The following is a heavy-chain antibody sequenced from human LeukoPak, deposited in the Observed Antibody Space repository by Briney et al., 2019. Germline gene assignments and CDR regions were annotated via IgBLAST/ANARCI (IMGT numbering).Heavy chain of an antibody. V-gene: IGHV1-69*05. CDR3: ARGATAMVPDY. CDR1: GGTFSSYA. CDR2: IILIFGTA. Sequence: SVKVSCKASGGTFSSYAISWVRQAPGQGLEWMGGIILIFGTANYAQKFQGRVTMTRDMSTSTVYMELSSLRSEDTAVYYCARGATAMVPDYWGQGTLVTVSS. D-gene: IGHD5-18*01. J-gene: IGHJ4*02.